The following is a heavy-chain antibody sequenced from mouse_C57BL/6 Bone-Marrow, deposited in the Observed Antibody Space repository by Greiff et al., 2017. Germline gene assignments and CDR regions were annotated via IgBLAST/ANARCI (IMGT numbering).Heavy chain of an antibody. V-gene: IGHV14-4*01. CDR2: IDPENGDT. CDR1: GFNIKDDY. Sequence: VQLQQSGAELVRPGASVKLSCTASGFNIKDDYMHWVKQRPEQGLEWIGWIDPENGDTEYASKFQGKATIPADTSSNTAYLQLSSLKSEDTAVYYCTTFGYEDYWGQGTTLTVSS. CDR3: TTFGYEDY. D-gene: IGHD2-2*01. J-gene: IGHJ2*01.